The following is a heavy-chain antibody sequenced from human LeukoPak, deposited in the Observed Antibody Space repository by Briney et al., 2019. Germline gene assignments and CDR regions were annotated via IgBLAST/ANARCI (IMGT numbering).Heavy chain of an antibody. CDR2: ISSSSSYI. CDR3: AKEVEPNYYDSSGAFDY. Sequence: GGSLRLSCAASGFTFSSYSMNWVRQAPGKGLEWVSSISSSSSYIYYADSVKGRFTISRDNAKNSLYLQMNSLRAEDTALYYCAKEVEPNYYDSSGAFDYWGQGTLVTVSS. CDR1: GFTFSSYS. D-gene: IGHD3-22*01. J-gene: IGHJ4*02. V-gene: IGHV3-21*04.